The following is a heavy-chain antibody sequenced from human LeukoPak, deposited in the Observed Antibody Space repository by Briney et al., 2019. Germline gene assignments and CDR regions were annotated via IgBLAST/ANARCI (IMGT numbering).Heavy chain of an antibody. D-gene: IGHD4-17*01. CDR2: IRNKANSYAT. CDR3: TGQPNYGDYPN. Sequence: PGGSLRLSCAASGFTFSGSTMPWVRQASGKGLEWVGRIRNKANSYATAYAESVKGRFTISRDDSKNTVYLQMNSLKTEDTAVYYCTGQPNYGDYPNWGQGALVTVSS. V-gene: IGHV3-73*01. J-gene: IGHJ4*02. CDR1: GFTFSGST.